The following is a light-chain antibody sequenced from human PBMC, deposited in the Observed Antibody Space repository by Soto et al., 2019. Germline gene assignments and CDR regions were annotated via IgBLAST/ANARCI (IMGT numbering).Light chain of an antibody. J-gene: IGLJ2*01. CDR3: TSWTTSTTMI. CDR1: SSDIGAYNY. CDR2: DVN. Sequence: QSVLTQPASVSGSPGQSITISCTGTSSDIGAYNYVSWYQQHPGKAPKLMIYDVNIRPSGVSNRFSGSKSGNTASLTISGLQAEGEADYYCTSWTTSTTMIFGGGTKLTVL. V-gene: IGLV2-14*03.